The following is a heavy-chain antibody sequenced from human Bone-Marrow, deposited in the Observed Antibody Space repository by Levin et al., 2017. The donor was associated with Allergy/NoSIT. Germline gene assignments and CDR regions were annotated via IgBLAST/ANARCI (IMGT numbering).Heavy chain of an antibody. V-gene: IGHV3-23*01. CDR2: ISGSGGST. CDR1: GFTFSSYA. D-gene: IGHD5-12*01. J-gene: IGHJ4*02. CDR3: ATVGYSGYDWYY. Sequence: GESLKISCAASGFTFSSYAMSWVRQAPGKGLEWVSAISGSGGSTYYADSVKGRFTISRDNSKNTLYLQMNSLRAEDTAVYYCATVGYSGYDWYYWGQGTLVTVSS.